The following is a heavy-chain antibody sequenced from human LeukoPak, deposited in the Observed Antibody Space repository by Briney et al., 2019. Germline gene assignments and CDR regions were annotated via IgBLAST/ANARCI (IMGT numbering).Heavy chain of an antibody. J-gene: IGHJ4*02. CDR1: GLTFSSYA. CDR3: ARDFLGEGGAGGY. V-gene: IGHV3-21*01. CDR2: ISPDSRHT. D-gene: IGHD3-10*01. Sequence: GGSLRLSCAASGLTFSSYAMNWVRLAPGKGLEWVSSISPDSRHTFHADSVKGRFTISRDNAKSSLFLQMNSLRADDTAVYYGARDFLGEGGAGGYWGQGTLVTVSS.